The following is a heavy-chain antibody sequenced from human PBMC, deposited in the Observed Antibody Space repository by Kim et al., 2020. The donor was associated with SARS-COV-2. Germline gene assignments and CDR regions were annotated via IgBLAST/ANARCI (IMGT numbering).Heavy chain of an antibody. D-gene: IGHD1-26*01. Sequence: GESLKISCKASEYTFNNYWIGWVRQMPGKGLQWLGIIYPGDSDTKYNPSVQGQVTISADWSLTTAYLQWSSLKASDTAIYYCARPPSGSFSPYYFDYWVQ. V-gene: IGHV5-51*01. CDR3: ARPPSGSFSPYYFDY. CDR2: IYPGDSDT. J-gene: IGHJ4*02. CDR1: EYTFNNYW.